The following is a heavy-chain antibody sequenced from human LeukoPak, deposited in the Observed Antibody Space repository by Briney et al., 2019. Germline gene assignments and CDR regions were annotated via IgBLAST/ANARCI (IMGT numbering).Heavy chain of an antibody. CDR2: IYYSGST. J-gene: IGHJ2*01. D-gene: IGHD6-19*01. CDR1: GGSISSHY. Sequence: SETLSLTCTVSGGSISSHYWSWIRQPPRKGLEWIGYIYYSGSTNYNPSLKSRVTISVDTSKNQFSLKLSSVTAADTAVYYCARVEKQWLHPPYWYFDLWGRGTLVTVSS. CDR3: ARVEKQWLHPPYWYFDL. V-gene: IGHV4-59*11.